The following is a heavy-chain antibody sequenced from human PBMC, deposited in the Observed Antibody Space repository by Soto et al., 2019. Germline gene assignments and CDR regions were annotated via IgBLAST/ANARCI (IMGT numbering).Heavy chain of an antibody. CDR1: GGSISGYY. CDR2: IYYSGST. J-gene: IGHJ4*02. V-gene: IGHV4-39*01. D-gene: IGHD3-22*01. CDR3: ARGAGNYYDSSGYYPKPFDY. Sequence: PSETLSLTCTVSGGSISGYYWGWIRQPPGKGLEWIGSIYYSGSTYYNPSLKSRVTISVDTSKNQFSLKLSSVTAADTAVYYCARGAGNYYDSSGYYPKPFDYWGQGTLVTVSS.